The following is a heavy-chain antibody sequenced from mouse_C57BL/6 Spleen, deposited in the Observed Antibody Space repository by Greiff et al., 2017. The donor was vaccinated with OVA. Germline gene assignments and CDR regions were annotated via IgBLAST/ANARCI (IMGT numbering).Heavy chain of an antibody. CDR2: IDPSDSYT. Sequence: QVQLQQPGAELVRPGTSVKLSCKASGYTFTSYWMHWVKQRPGQGLEWIGVIDPSDSYTNYNQKFKGKATLTVDTSSSTAYMQLSSLTSEDSAVYYCARSDSWDYWGQGTTLTVSS. V-gene: IGHV1-59*01. CDR3: ARSDSWDY. CDR1: GYTFTSYW. J-gene: IGHJ2*01.